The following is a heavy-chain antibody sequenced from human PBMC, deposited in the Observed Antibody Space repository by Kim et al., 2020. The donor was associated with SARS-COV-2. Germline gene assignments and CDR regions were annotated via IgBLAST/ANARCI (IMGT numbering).Heavy chain of an antibody. J-gene: IGHJ6*03. Sequence: SETLSLTCTVSGGSIAGRNHLWGWIRQSPGKGLEYIGNIYHDGKTSYTPSLKSRVTISADTSRNQFSLKVTSVSAADTATYFCARHITVATLIGYYYYM. CDR2: IYHDGKT. CDR1: GGSIAGRNHL. CDR3: ARHITVATLIGYYYYM. V-gene: IGHV4-39*01. D-gene: IGHD6-19*01.